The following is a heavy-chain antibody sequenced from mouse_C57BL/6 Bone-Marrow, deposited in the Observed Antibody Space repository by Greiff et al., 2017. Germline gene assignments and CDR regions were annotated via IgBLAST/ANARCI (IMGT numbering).Heavy chain of an antibody. CDR2: IDPENGDT. J-gene: IGHJ3*01. V-gene: IGHV14-4*01. Sequence: EVQLQQPGAELVKPGASVKVSCKASGYTFTSYWMHWVKQRPGQGLEWIGWIDPENGDTEYASKFQGKATITADTSSNTAYLQLSSLTSEDTAVYYCTTRYYGSMWFAYWGQGTLVTVSA. CDR3: TTRYYGSMWFAY. CDR1: GYTFTSYW. D-gene: IGHD1-1*01.